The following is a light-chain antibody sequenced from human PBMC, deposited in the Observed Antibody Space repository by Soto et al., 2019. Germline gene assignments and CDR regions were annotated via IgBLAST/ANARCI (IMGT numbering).Light chain of an antibody. V-gene: IGLV2-14*01. J-gene: IGLJ2*01. CDR1: SSDVGGYNY. Sequence: QSALTQPASVSGSPGQSITISCTGTSSDVGGYNYVSWYQHHPGKAPKLLIYEVISRPSGISDRFSGSKSGNTASLTISDLQAEDEADYSCSSYTSSSSLVFGGGTKLTVL. CDR3: SSYTSSSSLV. CDR2: EVI.